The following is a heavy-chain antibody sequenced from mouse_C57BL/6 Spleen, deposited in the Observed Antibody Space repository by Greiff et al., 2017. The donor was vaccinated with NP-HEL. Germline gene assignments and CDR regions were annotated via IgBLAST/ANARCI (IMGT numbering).Heavy chain of an antibody. CDR2: IYPGDGDT. D-gene: IGHD2-1*01. Sequence: VQLQQSGPELVKPGASVKISCKASGYAFSSSWMNWVKQRPGKGLEWIGRIYPGDGDTNYNGKFKGKATLTADKSSSTAYMQRSSLTSEDSAVYFCARGLYGNGNWGQGTTLTVSS. V-gene: IGHV1-82*01. J-gene: IGHJ2*01. CDR1: GYAFSSSW. CDR3: ARGLYGNGN.